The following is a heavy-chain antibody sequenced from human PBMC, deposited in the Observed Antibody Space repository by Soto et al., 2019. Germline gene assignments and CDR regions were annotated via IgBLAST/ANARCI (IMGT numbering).Heavy chain of an antibody. D-gene: IGHD3-3*01. CDR3: AREGTIFGVVIGRFDP. CDR1: GGSISSRTYY. V-gene: IGHV4-39*07. CDR2: IYYSGST. J-gene: IGHJ5*02. Sequence: SETLSLTCTVSGGSISSRTYYWGWLRQPPGKGLEWIGSIYYSGSTNYNPSLKSRVTISVDTSKNQFSLKLSSVTAADTAVYYCAREGTIFGVVIGRFDPWGQGTLVTVSS.